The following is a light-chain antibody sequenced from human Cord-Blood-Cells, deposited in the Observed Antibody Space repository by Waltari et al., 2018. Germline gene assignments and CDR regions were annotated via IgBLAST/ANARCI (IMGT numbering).Light chain of an antibody. CDR2: GAS. Sequence: ESVSTQSLGPLSFSPGERATLSCRASQSVSSSYLAWHQQKPGQAPRLLIYGASSRATGIPDRFSGSESGTDFTLTISRLEPEEFAVYYCLQYGSSPFTFGPGTKVDIK. CDR3: LQYGSSPFT. CDR1: QSVSSSY. V-gene: IGKV3-20*01. J-gene: IGKJ3*01.